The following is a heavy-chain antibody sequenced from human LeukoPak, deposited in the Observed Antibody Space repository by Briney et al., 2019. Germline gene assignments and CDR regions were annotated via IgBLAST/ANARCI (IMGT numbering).Heavy chain of an antibody. J-gene: IGHJ4*02. CDR3: ANGKTYYDILTGPTAPFEY. D-gene: IGHD3-9*01. Sequence: PVGSLRLSCAASGFTFSSYGMHWVRQAPGKGLEWVAVIWYDGSNKYYADSVKGRFTISRDNSKNTLYLQMNSLRAEDTAVYYCANGKTYYDILTGPTAPFEYWGQGTLVTVSS. V-gene: IGHV3-33*06. CDR1: GFTFSSYG. CDR2: IWYDGSNK.